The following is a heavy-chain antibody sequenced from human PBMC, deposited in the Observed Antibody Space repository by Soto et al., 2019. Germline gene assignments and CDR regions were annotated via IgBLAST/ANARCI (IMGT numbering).Heavy chain of an antibody. CDR1: GFTFSSYS. D-gene: IGHD2-21*02. V-gene: IGHV3-21*01. J-gene: IGHJ6*02. CDR3: AREETAWPLAYGLDV. CDR2: IGTRSDI. Sequence: GGSLRLSCAASGFTFSSYSMNWVRQAPGKGLEWVSSIGTRSDIYYADSVKGRFTISRDNAKNSLSLQMNSLRAEETGVYYCAREETAWPLAYGLDVWGQGTTVTVSS.